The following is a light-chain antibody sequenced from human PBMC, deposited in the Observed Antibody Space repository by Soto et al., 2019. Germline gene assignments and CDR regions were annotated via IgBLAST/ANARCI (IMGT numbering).Light chain of an antibody. CDR3: QKYNSASIT. Sequence: DIQITQSPSSLSSSVRERFTITCLASQGISNYLAWYQQKPGKVPKLLIYAASTLQSGVPSRFSGSGSGTDFTLTISSLQPEDVATYYCQKYNSASITFGQGTRLEN. J-gene: IGKJ5*01. V-gene: IGKV1-27*01. CDR1: QGISNY. CDR2: AAS.